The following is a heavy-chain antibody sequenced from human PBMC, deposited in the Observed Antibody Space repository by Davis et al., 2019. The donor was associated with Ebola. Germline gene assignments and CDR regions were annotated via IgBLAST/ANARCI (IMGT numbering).Heavy chain of an antibody. V-gene: IGHV1-69*06. CDR1: GGTFSSYA. D-gene: IGHD1-1*01. CDR2: IIPLVDTV. J-gene: IGHJ4*02. Sequence: AASVKVSCKASGGTFSSYAISWVRQAPGQGLEWMGAIIPLVDTVNYAQEFQGRVTITADKSTSTAYMELSSLRSEDTAVYYCARGPWGTYFEYWGQGTLVTVSS. CDR3: ARGPWGTYFEY.